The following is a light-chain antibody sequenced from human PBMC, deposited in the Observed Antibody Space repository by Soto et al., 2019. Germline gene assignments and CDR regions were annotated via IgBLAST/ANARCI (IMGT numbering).Light chain of an antibody. CDR3: GTWDSSLSAHV. CDR1: SSNIGNNY. Sequence: QSALTQPPSVSAAPGQKVTISCSGSSSNIGNNYVSWYQQLPGTAPKLLIYENNKRPSGILDRFSGSKSGTSATLGITGLQTGDEADYYCGTWDSSLSAHVFGTGTKVTV. CDR2: ENN. J-gene: IGLJ1*01. V-gene: IGLV1-51*02.